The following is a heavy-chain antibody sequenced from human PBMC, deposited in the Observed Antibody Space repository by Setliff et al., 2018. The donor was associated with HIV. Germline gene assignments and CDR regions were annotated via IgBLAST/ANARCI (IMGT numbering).Heavy chain of an antibody. V-gene: IGHV4-4*07. D-gene: IGHD3-22*01. J-gene: IGHJ4*02. CDR1: GGSISNFY. Sequence: SETLSLTCSVSGGSISNFYWSWIRQPPGKGLEWVGHIYSTGDTNYNPSLKSRVTLSADTSKNQLSLSLTSVTAADTAVYYCARVRLTMIMMVDYFDQWGQGTQVTVSS. CDR2: IYSTGDT. CDR3: ARVRLTMIMMVDYFDQ.